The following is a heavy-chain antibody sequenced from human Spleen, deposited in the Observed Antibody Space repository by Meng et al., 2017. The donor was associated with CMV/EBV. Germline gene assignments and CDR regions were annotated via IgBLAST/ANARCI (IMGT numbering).Heavy chain of an antibody. V-gene: IGHV1-18*01. CDR3: ARDSSFGVVIESGYGMDV. CDR2: ISAYNGIT. CDR1: GYTFTYFG. J-gene: IGHJ6*02. D-gene: IGHD3-3*01. Sequence: ASVKVSCKASGYTFTYFGTSWVRQAPGQGLEWMGWISAYNGITNYAQKLQGRVTMTTDTSTNTAYMELRSLRSDDTAVYYCARDSSFGVVIESGYGMDVWGQGTTVTVSS.